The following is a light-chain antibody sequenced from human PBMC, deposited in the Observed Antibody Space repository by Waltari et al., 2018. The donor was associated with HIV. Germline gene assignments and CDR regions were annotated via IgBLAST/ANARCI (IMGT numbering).Light chain of an antibody. J-gene: IGKJ2*01. CDR2: AAS. Sequence: ILMTQSPATLSVSPGERVTLSCRATRTLAGKLAWYQQKPGQPPRVLIYAASTRAAGIPDRFSCSGSETYFTLTISSLQSEDFGFYYCHQYNDWSTFGQGTKLEIK. CDR1: RTLAGK. CDR3: HQYNDWST. V-gene: IGKV3-15*01.